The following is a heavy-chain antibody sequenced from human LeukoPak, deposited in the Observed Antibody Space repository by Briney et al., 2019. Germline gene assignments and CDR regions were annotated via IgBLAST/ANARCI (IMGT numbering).Heavy chain of an antibody. D-gene: IGHD1-26*01. CDR2: ISGSGGST. Sequence: GSLRLSCAASAFTSSSYGMSWVRQAPGRGLEWVSAISGSGGSTYYADSVKGRFTISRDNSKNTLYLQLNSLRAEDTAVYYCAKGLRMGGTHDASDTWGQGAMVTVSS. CDR3: AKGLRMGGTHDASDT. J-gene: IGHJ3*02. CDR1: AFTSSSYG. V-gene: IGHV3-23*01.